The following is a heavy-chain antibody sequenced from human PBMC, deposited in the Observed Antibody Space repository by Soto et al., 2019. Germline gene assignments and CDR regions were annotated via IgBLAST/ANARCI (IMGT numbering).Heavy chain of an antibody. CDR2: IYLGDSDT. J-gene: IGHJ5*02. CDR1: GYSFTSYW. Sequence: GESLKISCQGSGYSFTSYWISWVRQMPGKGLEWMGIIYLGDSDTRYSPSFQGQVTISADKSISTAYLQWSTLKASDTAMYYCGRQTSTDWFDPWGQGTLVTVSS. V-gene: IGHV5-51*01. CDR3: GRQTSTDWFDP.